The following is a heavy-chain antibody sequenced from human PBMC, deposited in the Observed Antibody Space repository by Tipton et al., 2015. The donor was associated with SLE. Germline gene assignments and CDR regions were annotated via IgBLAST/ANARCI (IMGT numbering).Heavy chain of an antibody. CDR2: ISKSGVTT. V-gene: IGHV3-23*01. J-gene: IGHJ4*02. Sequence: GSLRLSCAASGFNFTSYRMNWVRQAPGRGLEWVSGISKSGVTTYYADSVKGRFTISRDNSKNTLYLQMNSLRDEDTAVYYCAKFSDYWGQGTLVTVSS. CDR1: GFNFTSYR. CDR3: AKFSDY.